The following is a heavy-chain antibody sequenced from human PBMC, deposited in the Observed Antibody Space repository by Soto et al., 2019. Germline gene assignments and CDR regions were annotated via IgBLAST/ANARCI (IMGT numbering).Heavy chain of an antibody. V-gene: IGHV3-48*01. CDR2: ISSSSSTI. Sequence: PGGSLRLSCAAPGFTFSSYSMNWVRQAPGKGLEWVSYISSSSSTIYYADSVKGRFTISRDNSKNTLYLQMNSLRVEDTAVYYCARDGSGDRHAFDIWGQGTMVTVSS. J-gene: IGHJ3*02. CDR3: ARDGSGDRHAFDI. D-gene: IGHD3-10*01. CDR1: GFTFSSYS.